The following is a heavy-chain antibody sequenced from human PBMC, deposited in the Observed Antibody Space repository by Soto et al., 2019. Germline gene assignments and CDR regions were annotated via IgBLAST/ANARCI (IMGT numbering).Heavy chain of an antibody. CDR1: GFTFSSYG. CDR2: ISYDGSNK. D-gene: IGHD3-22*01. V-gene: IGHV3-30*03. CDR3: ARDPSYYDSSGYQVWFDP. Sequence: GGSLRLSCAASGFTFSSYGIHWVRQAPGKGLEWVAIISYDGSNKNYADSVKGRFTISRDNSENTLYLQMNSLRAEDTAVYYCARDPSYYDSSGYQVWFDPWGQGTLVTGSS. J-gene: IGHJ5*02.